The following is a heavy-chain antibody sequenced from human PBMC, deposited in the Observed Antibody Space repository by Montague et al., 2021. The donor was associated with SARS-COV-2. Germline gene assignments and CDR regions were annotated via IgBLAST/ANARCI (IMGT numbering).Heavy chain of an antibody. V-gene: IGHV3-48*03. CDR2: ISSSGYTI. D-gene: IGHD5-12*01. J-gene: IGHJ6*02. CDR1: GFTFSSYE. Sequence: SRRLSCAASGFTFSSYEMNWVRQAPGKGLEWVSYISSSGYTIYYADSVKGRFTISRDNARNSLYLQMNSLRAEDTAVYYCARIRPWLRSTGLMDVWGQGTTVTVSS. CDR3: ARIRPWLRSTGLMDV.